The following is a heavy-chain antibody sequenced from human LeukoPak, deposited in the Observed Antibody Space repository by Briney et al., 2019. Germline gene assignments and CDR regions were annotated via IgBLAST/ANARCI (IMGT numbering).Heavy chain of an antibody. D-gene: IGHD3-22*01. CDR3: ARESKSYDGSGFYHDY. CDR2: IYNSGST. CDR1: GGSIRTSF. J-gene: IGHJ4*02. V-gene: IGHV4-4*07. Sequence: PSETLSLTCSVSGGSIRTSFWSWIRHPAGKGLEWFGRIYNSGSTDYNSSLRSRVTMSIDTSRNQFSLKLTSMTAADTAVYYCARESKSYDGSGFYHDYWGQGTLVAVSS.